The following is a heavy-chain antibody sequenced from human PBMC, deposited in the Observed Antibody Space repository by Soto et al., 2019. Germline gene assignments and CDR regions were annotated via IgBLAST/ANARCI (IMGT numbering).Heavy chain of an antibody. CDR2: INWNGGST. J-gene: IGHJ4*02. CDR1: GFTFDDYG. CDR3: ARDGPTDYGDYLYFDY. D-gene: IGHD4-17*01. Sequence: GGSLRLSCAASGFTFDDYGMSWVRQAPGKGLEWVSGINWNGGSTGYADSVKGRFTISRDNAKNSLYLQMNSLRAEDTALYHCARDGPTDYGDYLYFDYWGQGTLVTVSS. V-gene: IGHV3-20*01.